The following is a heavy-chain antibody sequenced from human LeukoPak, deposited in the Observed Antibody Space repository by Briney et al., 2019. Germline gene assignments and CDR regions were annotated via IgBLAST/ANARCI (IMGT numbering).Heavy chain of an antibody. CDR3: ATKQWLAPPPDS. Sequence: GGSLRLSCAASGFTFVSYEMMWVRQAPGKGLERIAYISGRATTIYYADSVKGRFTISRDNAKNLLYLQMNSLRGEDTAVYYCATKQWLAPPPDSWGQGTPVTVSS. J-gene: IGHJ4*02. CDR1: GFTFVSYE. D-gene: IGHD6-19*01. CDR2: ISGRATTI. V-gene: IGHV3-48*03.